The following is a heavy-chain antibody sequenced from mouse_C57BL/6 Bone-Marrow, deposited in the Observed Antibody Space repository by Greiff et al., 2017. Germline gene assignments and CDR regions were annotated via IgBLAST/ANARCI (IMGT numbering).Heavy chain of an antibody. CDR2: IYPGNSDT. CDR3: TRKELGGFAY. J-gene: IGHJ3*01. CDR1: GYTFTSDW. V-gene: IGHV1-5*01. Sequence: VHVKQSGTVLARPGASVKMSCKTSGYTFTSDWMHWVKQRPGQGLEWIGAIYPGNSDTGYNQKFKGKAKLTAVTSASTAYMELSSLTNEDSAVYYCTRKELGGFAYWGQGTLVTVSA. D-gene: IGHD4-1*01.